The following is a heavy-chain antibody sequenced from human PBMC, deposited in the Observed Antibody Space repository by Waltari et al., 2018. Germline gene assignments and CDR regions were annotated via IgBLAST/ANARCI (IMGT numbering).Heavy chain of an antibody. CDR2: CNSDGSST. Sequence: EVQLVESGGGLVQPGGSLRLSCAASGFTFSNYWMHWVRPAPGKGLVWVSRCNSDGSSTTYADAVKGRFTVSRDNAKNTLYLQMNSLRAEDTAVYYCAAPSVSSGWPFLSRWGQGTLVTVSS. CDR1: GFTFSNYW. V-gene: IGHV3-74*01. CDR3: AAPSVSSGWPFLSR. J-gene: IGHJ4*02. D-gene: IGHD6-19*01.